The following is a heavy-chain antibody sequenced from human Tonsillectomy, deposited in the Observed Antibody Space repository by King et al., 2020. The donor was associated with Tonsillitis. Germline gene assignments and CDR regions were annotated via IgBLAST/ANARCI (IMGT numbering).Heavy chain of an antibody. J-gene: IGHJ3*01. CDR1: GFTFSSYS. Sequence: VQLVESGGGLVKPGEALILSCAASGFTFSSYSMNWVRQAPGKGLEGVSSINADSSFIYYSDSRKGRFTISRDNTKNSLFLEINSLRAEDAAVYYCARPYCGGGSCYQRNDAFHVWGQGTMVTVSS. V-gene: IGHV3-21*01. D-gene: IGHD2-15*01. CDR2: INADSSFI. CDR3: ARPYCGGGSCYQRNDAFHV.